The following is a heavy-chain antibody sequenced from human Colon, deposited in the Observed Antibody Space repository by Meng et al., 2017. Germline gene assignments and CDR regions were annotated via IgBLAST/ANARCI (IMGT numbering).Heavy chain of an antibody. CDR3: VIGGGVRGVKGFEN. J-gene: IGHJ4*02. CDR1: GFTFSKAW. V-gene: IGHV3-15*01. Sequence: GESLKISCAASGFTFSKAWMSWVRQPPGKGLEWVGRIKRKSDGGTTDYVAPVKDRFTISRDDSKTTLYLQMNGLKAEDTAVYYCVIGGGVRGVKGFENWGQGTLVTSPQ. CDR2: IKRKSDGGTT. D-gene: IGHD3-10*01.